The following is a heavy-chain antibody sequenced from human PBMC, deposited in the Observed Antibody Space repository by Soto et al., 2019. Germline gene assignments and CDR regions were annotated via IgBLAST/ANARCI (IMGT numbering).Heavy chain of an antibody. CDR2: IYWDDDK. CDR1: GFSLSTSGVG. Sequence: VSGPTLVNPTQTLTLTCTFSGFSLSTSGVGVAWIRQPPGKALEWLALIYWDDDKRYSPSLQNRLTITKDTSTNQVVLTMPNMGHVDTPTHYCANTFSSGTFDYWGQRTLVTVSS. V-gene: IGHV2-5*02. CDR3: ANTFSSGTFDY. J-gene: IGHJ4*01. D-gene: IGHD6-19*01.